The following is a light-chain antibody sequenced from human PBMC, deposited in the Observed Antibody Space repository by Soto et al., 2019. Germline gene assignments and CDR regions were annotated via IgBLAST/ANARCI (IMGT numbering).Light chain of an antibody. V-gene: IGKV3-20*01. CDR2: DVS. CDR1: QSVSTN. J-gene: IGKJ1*01. CDR3: QQYGSSPRT. Sequence: EIVLTQSPATLSLSPGERATLSCRASQSVSTNFAWYQHKPGQAPRLLIYDVSNRAAGIPARFSGSGSGTDFTLTISRLEPEDFAVYYCQQYGSSPRTFGQGTKVDIK.